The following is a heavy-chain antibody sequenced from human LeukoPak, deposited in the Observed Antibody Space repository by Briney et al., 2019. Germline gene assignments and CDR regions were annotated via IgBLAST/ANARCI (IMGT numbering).Heavy chain of an antibody. V-gene: IGHV3-73*01. Sequence: GGSLRLSCAASGFTFSGSAMHWVRQASGKGLEWVGRIRSKANSYATAYAASVKGRFTISGDDSKNTAYLQMNSLKTEDTAVYYCTSKGIAVAGTLSYYYGMDVWGQGTTVTVSS. D-gene: IGHD6-19*01. CDR1: GFTFSGSA. CDR3: TSKGIAVAGTLSYYYGMDV. J-gene: IGHJ6*02. CDR2: IRSKANSYAT.